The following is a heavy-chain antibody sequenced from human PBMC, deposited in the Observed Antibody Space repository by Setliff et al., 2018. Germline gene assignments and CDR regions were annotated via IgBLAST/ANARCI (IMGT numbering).Heavy chain of an antibody. D-gene: IGHD6-13*01. Sequence: ETLSLTCTVSGCSISSSSYYWGWIRQPPGKGLEWIGSIYYSGSTYYNPSLKSRVTISVDTSKNQFSLKLSSVTAADTAVYYCARVAAYSSSWYNYYYGMDVWGQGTTVTVSS. CDR1: GCSISSSSYY. V-gene: IGHV4-39*07. CDR2: IYYSGST. CDR3: ARVAAYSSSWYNYYYGMDV. J-gene: IGHJ6*02.